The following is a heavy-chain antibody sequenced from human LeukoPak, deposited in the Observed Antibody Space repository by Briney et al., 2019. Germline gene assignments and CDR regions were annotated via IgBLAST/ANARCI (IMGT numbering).Heavy chain of an antibody. V-gene: IGHV3-21*01. CDR2: ISSSSSYI. CDR1: GFIFSSYS. D-gene: IGHD3-9*01. CDR3: ARALTGYGDY. J-gene: IGHJ4*02. Sequence: GGSLRLSCAASGFIFSSYSMNWVRQAPGKGLEWVSSISSSSSYIYYADSVKGRFTISRDNAKNSLYLQMNSLRAEDTAVYYCARALTGYGDYWGQGTLVTVSS.